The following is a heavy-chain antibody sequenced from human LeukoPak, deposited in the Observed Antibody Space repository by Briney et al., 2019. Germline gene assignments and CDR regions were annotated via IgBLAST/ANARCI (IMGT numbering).Heavy chain of an antibody. V-gene: IGHV3-33*01. Sequence: SGRSLRLSCAASGFTFSSYGMHWVRQAPGKGLEWVAVIWYDGSNKYYADSVKGRFTISRDNSKNTLYLQMNSLRAEDTAVYYCAREGGGYGAEDYYYGMDVWGKGTTVTVSS. CDR1: GFTFSSYG. CDR2: IWYDGSNK. CDR3: AREGGGYGAEDYYYGMDV. J-gene: IGHJ6*04. D-gene: IGHD5-12*01.